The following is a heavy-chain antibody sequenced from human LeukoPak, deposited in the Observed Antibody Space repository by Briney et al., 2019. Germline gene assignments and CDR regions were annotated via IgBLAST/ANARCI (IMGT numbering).Heavy chain of an antibody. D-gene: IGHD3-9*01. CDR1: GYTLTELS. Sequence: ASVKVSCKVSGYTLTELSMHWVRQAPGKGLEWMGGCDPEDGETIYAQKFQGRVTMTEDTSTDTAYMELSSLRSEDTAVYYCATAPGYDILTGYGYYYYGMDVWGQGTTVTVSS. V-gene: IGHV1-24*01. CDR3: ATAPGYDILTGYGYYYYGMDV. CDR2: CDPEDGET. J-gene: IGHJ6*02.